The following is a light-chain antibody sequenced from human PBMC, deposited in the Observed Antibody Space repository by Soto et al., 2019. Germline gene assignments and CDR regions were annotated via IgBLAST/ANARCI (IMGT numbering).Light chain of an antibody. CDR3: QQYTKWPPIT. J-gene: IGKJ5*01. Sequence: EIVMTQSPATLSVSPGERATLSCRASHSVNSNLAWYQQKPGQAPRLLIFGASTRATGIPARFSGSGSGTEFTLTISSLQSEDFALYYCQQYTKWPPITFGQGTRLEIK. V-gene: IGKV3-15*01. CDR2: GAS. CDR1: HSVNSN.